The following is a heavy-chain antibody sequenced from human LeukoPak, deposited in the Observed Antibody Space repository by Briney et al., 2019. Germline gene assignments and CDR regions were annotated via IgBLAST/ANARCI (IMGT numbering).Heavy chain of an antibody. D-gene: IGHD3-10*01. CDR3: RRHAGPHFYYGMEV. CDR2: IYYSGTT. Sequence: SETLSLTCTVSGGSISSSSYYWGWIRQPPGKGLEWIGSIYYSGTTDYNPSLKSRVTISVDTSKNQISLKESSVTAADTAVYYCRRHAGPHFYYGMEVWGQGTTVTVSS. V-gene: IGHV4-39*01. CDR1: GGSISSSSYY. J-gene: IGHJ6*02.